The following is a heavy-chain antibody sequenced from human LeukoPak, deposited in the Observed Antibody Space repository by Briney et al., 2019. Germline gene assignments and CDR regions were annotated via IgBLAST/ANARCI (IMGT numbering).Heavy chain of an antibody. D-gene: IGHD2-2*01. CDR1: GFRVSSYY. V-gene: IGHV3-53*01. J-gene: IGHJ3*01. CDR3: ARRYCSTCPTGHAFDL. CDR2: LNSGGNT. Sequence: PGGSLRLSCAASGFRVSSYYMSWVRQAPGRGLEWVSALNSGGNTHYADSVNGRFTISRDNSKNTLYLQMNSLRAEDTAVYYCARRYCSTCPTGHAFDLWGQGTMVTVSS.